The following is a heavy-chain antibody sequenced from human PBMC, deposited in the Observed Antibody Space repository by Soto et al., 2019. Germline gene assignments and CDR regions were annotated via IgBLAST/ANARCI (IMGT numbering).Heavy chain of an antibody. D-gene: IGHD3-3*01. J-gene: IGHJ5*02. CDR3: ARGSYYNFWSGYSWFDP. CDR2: IYYSGST. Sequence: QVQLQESGPGLVKPSQTLSLTCTVSGGSISSDAYYWSWIRQHPGKGLEWIGYIYYSGSTYYNPSLKSRVAISVYTSNNQFSLKLSSVTAADTAVYYCARGSYYNFWSGYSWFDPWGQGTLVTVSS. V-gene: IGHV4-31*03. CDR1: GGSISSDAYY.